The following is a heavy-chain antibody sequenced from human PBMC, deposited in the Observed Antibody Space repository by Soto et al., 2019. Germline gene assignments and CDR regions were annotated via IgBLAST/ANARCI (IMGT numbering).Heavy chain of an antibody. D-gene: IGHD3-22*01. V-gene: IGHV4-39*01. J-gene: IGHJ4*02. CDR1: GDSIITSSYC. CDR2: IYFDGAA. Sequence: PSETLSLTCTVSGDSIITSSYCWVWIRQTPGMGLEWIGSIYFDGAAFYNPSLKSRVTLSVDTSRNQFSLNVNSVTAADTAIYYCARRGNNGGYLSSYDYWGQGSLVTVSS. CDR3: ARRGNNGGYLSSYDY.